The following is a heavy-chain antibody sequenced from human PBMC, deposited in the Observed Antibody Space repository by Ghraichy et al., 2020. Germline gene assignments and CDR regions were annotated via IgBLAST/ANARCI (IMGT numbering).Heavy chain of an antibody. J-gene: IGHJ6*02. D-gene: IGHD1-1*01. V-gene: IGHV4-59*01. CDR1: GGSTSTYY. CDR3: ARDLRGNRQLYGMDV. Sequence: SETLSLTCTVSGGSTSTYYWNWIRQPPGKGLECIGSIYYTGSTNYNPSLKSRVTISVDTSKNQFSLKLTSMTAADTAVYYCARDLRGNRQLYGMDVWGQGTTVTVSS. CDR2: IYYTGST.